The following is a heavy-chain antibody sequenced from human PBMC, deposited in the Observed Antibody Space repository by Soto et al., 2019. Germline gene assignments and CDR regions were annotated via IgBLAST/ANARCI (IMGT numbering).Heavy chain of an antibody. CDR2: IIPKSGTA. Sequence: QVQLVQSGAEVKKPGSSVKVSCDASGVTFNTYAINWVRQAPGQGLEWMGGIIPKSGTANYAQKFQGRVTITADESTRTAYMEVSSLRSEDTAVYYCARDRTPRYQYAMDVWGQGTTVTVSS. J-gene: IGHJ6*02. V-gene: IGHV1-69*01. CDR3: ARDRTPRYQYAMDV. D-gene: IGHD2-15*01. CDR1: GVTFNTYA.